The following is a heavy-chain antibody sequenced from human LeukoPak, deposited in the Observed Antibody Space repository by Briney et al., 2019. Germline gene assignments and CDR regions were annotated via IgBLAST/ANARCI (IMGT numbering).Heavy chain of an antibody. Sequence: GGSLRLSCAASGFTFSSYGMHWVRQAPGKGLEWVAVIWYGGSNKYYADSVKGRFTISRDNSKNTLYLQMNSLRAEDTAVYYCARDRWLVQGDGMDVWGQGTTVTVSS. CDR2: IWYGGSNK. V-gene: IGHV3-33*01. J-gene: IGHJ6*02. CDR3: ARDRWLVQGDGMDV. D-gene: IGHD6-19*01. CDR1: GFTFSSYG.